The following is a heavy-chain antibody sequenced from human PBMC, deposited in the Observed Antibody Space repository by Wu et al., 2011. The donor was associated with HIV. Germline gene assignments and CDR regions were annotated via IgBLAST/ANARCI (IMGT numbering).Heavy chain of an antibody. Sequence: QVQLVQSGAEVKKPGSSVKVSCKASGYTFTGYYMHWVRQAPGQGLEWMGWINPNSGGTNYAQKFQGRVTMTRDTSISTAYMELSRLRSDDTAVYYCARSYDNSAYYYGFDYWGQGTLVTVSS. CDR3: ARSYDNSAYYYGFDY. CDR1: GYTFTGYY. J-gene: IGHJ4*02. D-gene: IGHD3-22*01. V-gene: IGHV1-2*02. CDR2: INPNSGGT.